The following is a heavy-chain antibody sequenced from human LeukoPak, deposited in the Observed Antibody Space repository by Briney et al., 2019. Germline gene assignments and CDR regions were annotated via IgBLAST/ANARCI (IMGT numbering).Heavy chain of an antibody. CDR1: GYTFTSYG. Sequence: ASVKVSCKASGYTFTSYGINWVRQAPGQGAEWMAWISGYNGDTKYAQRLQGRVTVTTDTSTSTAYMELRSLRSDDTAVYYCAKDRRDLVSDYWGQGTLVTVSS. CDR3: AKDRRDLVSDY. J-gene: IGHJ4*02. D-gene: IGHD3-16*02. V-gene: IGHV1-18*01. CDR2: ISGYNGDT.